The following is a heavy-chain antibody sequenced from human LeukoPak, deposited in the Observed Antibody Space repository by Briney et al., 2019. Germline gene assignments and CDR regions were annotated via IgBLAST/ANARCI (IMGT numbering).Heavy chain of an antibody. CDR1: GGSVSSGSYY. CDR2: IYYTGST. Sequence: SETLSLTCTVSGGSVSSGSYYWSWIRQPPGKGLEWIGYIYYTGSTNYNPSLKSRVTISVDTSKNQFSLKLSSVTAADTAVYYCARLPAAGDYVDYWGQGTLVTVSS. D-gene: IGHD6-13*01. J-gene: IGHJ4*02. CDR3: ARLPAAGDYVDY. V-gene: IGHV4-61*01.